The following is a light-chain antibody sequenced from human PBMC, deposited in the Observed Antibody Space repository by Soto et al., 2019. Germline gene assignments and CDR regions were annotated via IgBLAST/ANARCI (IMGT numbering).Light chain of an antibody. Sequence: QSALTQPPSASETPGQRVTVSCSGSSSNIGNNYVSWYQQFPGTAPKLLIYSNNQRPSGVPDRFSGSKSGTSASLAVSGLRSEDEAEYYCAVWDDSLRGWVFGGGTKLTVL. CDR2: SNN. CDR1: SSNIGNNY. CDR3: AVWDDSLRGWV. J-gene: IGLJ3*02. V-gene: IGLV1-47*02.